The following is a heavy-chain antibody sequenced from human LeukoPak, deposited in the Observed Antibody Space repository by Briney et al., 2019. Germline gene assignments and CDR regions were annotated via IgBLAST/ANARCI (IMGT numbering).Heavy chain of an antibody. CDR1: GYSFTSYW. J-gene: IGHJ5*02. D-gene: IGHD2-8*02. Sequence: GESLKISCKGSGYSFTSYWIGWVRQMPGKGLEWMGIIYPGVSDTRYSPSFQGQVTISADKSISTAYLQWSSLKASDTAMYYCAWTRSSTGGWFDPWGQGTLVTVSS. CDR2: IYPGVSDT. V-gene: IGHV5-51*01. CDR3: AWTRSSTGGWFDP.